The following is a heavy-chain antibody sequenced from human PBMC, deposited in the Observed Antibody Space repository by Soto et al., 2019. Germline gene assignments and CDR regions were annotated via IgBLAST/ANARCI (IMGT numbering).Heavy chain of an antibody. Sequence: SETLPLTCAVYGGSFIGYYWSLIRQPPGKGLEWIGEINHSGSTNYNPSLKSRVTISVDTSKNQFSLKLSSVTAADTAVYYCARARMIVVVMNSYYGMDVWGQGTTVTVSS. J-gene: IGHJ6*02. D-gene: IGHD3-22*01. CDR1: GGSFIGYY. V-gene: IGHV4-34*01. CDR2: INHSGST. CDR3: ARARMIVVVMNSYYGMDV.